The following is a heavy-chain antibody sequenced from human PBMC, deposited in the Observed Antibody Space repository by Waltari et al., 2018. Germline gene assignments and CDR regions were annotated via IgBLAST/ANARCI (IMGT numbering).Heavy chain of an antibody. Sequence: QVQLVQSGAEVKKPGSSVKVSCKASGGTFSSYAISWVRQAPGQGLAWMGGVIPIFVRAKYAQKCQGRVTITTDESTGTAVMELRSLRFEDTAVYDCARGWLRFFDYWGQGTLVTVSS. J-gene: IGHJ4*02. CDR1: GGTFSSYA. D-gene: IGHD5-12*01. CDR3: ARGWLRFFDY. CDR2: VIPIFVRA. V-gene: IGHV1-69*05.